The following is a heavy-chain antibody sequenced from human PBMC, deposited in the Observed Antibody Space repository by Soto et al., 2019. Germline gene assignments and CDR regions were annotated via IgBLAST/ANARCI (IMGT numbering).Heavy chain of an antibody. CDR1: GGSISSATYY. CDR3: AREFPYYEGSDGYFDY. CDR2: IFHSGSR. D-gene: IGHD3-16*01. J-gene: IGHJ4*02. Sequence: PSETLSLTCSVSGGSISSATYYWSWVRQRPGKGLEWIGYIFHSGSRYYNAALKSRLTISVDTSNHQFSLKLSSVTPEDTAVYYCAREFPYYEGSDGYFDYWGQGAMDTGSS. V-gene: IGHV4-31*03.